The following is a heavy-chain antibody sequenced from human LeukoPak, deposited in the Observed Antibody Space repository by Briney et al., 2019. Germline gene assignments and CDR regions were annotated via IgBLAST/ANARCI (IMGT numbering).Heavy chain of an antibody. CDR2: IANDEHNK. D-gene: IGHD2-21*01. CDR1: GFSFTNYV. CDR3: ARDLEGDAGAYFDY. Sequence: GGSLRLSCATSGFSFTNYVIHWVCQAPGKGLEWVAHIANDEHNKGIADSVKGRLTLSRDNSRNTVYLEMNSLTIEDTAIYYCARDLEGDAGAYFDYWGQGTLVTVSS. V-gene: IGHV3-30-3*01. J-gene: IGHJ4*02.